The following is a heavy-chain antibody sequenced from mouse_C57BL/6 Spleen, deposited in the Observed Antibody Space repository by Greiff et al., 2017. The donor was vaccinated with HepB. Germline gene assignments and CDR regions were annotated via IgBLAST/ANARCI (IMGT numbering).Heavy chain of an antibody. V-gene: IGHV5-4*01. CDR1: GFTFSSYA. CDR3: ARDGGGSWDGYFDY. CDR2: ISDGGSYT. D-gene: IGHD4-1*01. Sequence: EVKLVESGGGLVKPGGSLKLSCAASGFTFSSYAMSWVRQTPEKRLEWVATISDGGSYTYYPDNVKGRFTISRDNAKNNLYLQMSHLKSEDTAMYYCARDGGGSWDGYFDYWGQGTTLTVSS. J-gene: IGHJ2*01.